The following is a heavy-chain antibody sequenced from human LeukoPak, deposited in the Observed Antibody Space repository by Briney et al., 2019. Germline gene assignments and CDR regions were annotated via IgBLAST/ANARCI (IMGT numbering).Heavy chain of an antibody. V-gene: IGHV3-21*01. CDR1: GFTFSSYS. Sequence: GGSLRLSCAASGFTFSSYSMNWVRQAPGKGLEWVSSISSSSSYIYYADSVKGRFTISRDNVKNSLYLQMNSLRAEDTAVYYCARDGSGGWPIGYWGQGTLVTVSS. J-gene: IGHJ4*02. D-gene: IGHD3-10*01. CDR2: ISSSSSYI. CDR3: ARDGSGGWPIGY.